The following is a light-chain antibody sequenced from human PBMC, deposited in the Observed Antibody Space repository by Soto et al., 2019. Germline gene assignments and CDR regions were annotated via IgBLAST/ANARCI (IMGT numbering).Light chain of an antibody. V-gene: IGLV1-51*01. CDR1: SSNIGKNY. J-gene: IGLJ1*01. CDR2: DTD. CDR3: GTWDSSLSVDV. Sequence: QSVLTQPPSVSAAPGQKVTISCSGSSSNIGKNYVSWYQQLPGTAPKLLIYDTDKRPSGILDRFSGSKSGTSATLGITGLQTGDEADYYCGTWDSSLSVDVFGTGTKLTVL.